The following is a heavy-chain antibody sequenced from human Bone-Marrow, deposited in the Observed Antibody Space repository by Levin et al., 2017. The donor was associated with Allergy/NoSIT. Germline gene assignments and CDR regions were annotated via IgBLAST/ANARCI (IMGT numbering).Heavy chain of an antibody. CDR3: ARIGARGINYFDP. CDR2: FYYSGST. Sequence: SETLSLTCAVSGAPINDYYWTWVRQSPGKGLEWIGYFYYSGSTNYSPYFKNRVTISVDTSKNEVSLRLQSVTAADTAVYYCARIGARGINYFDPWGRGTLVTVSS. D-gene: IGHD2-15*01. CDR1: GAPINDYY. J-gene: IGHJ5*02. V-gene: IGHV4-59*01.